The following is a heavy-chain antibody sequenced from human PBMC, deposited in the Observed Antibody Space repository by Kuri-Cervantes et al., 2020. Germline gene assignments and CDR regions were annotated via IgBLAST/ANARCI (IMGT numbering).Heavy chain of an antibody. CDR1: GYTFTSYG. D-gene: IGHD5-18*01. Sequence: ASVKVSCKASGYTFTSYGISWVRQAPGQGLEWMGWISAYNGNTNYAQKLQGRVTMTTDKSTSTAYMELSGLRSEDTAVYYCARDAGYSYGIDYYYGMDAWGQGTTVTVSS. V-gene: IGHV1-18*01. CDR2: ISAYNGNT. CDR3: ARDAGYSYGIDYYYGMDA. J-gene: IGHJ6*02.